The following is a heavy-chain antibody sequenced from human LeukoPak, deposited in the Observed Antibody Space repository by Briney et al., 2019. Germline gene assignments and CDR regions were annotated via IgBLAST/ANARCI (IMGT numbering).Heavy chain of an antibody. D-gene: IGHD3-22*01. CDR2: INPNSGGT. CDR1: GGTFSSYA. CDR3: ARVDYDSSGHYSTLFDY. J-gene: IGHJ4*02. Sequence: ASVKVSCKASGGTFSSYAISWVRQAPGQGLEWMGWINPNSGGTDYAQKFQGRVTMTGDTSISTAYMELSRLRSDDTAVYYCARVDYDSSGHYSTLFDYWGQGTLVTVSS. V-gene: IGHV1-2*02.